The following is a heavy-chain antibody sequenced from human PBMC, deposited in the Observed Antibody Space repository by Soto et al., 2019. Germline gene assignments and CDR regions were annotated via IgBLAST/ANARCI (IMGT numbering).Heavy chain of an antibody. CDR3: EKFFAAATRGYFDF. CDR1: GFIFSSYA. V-gene: IGHV3-23*01. CDR2: ISASGDNA. J-gene: IGHJ4*02. D-gene: IGHD3-3*01. Sequence: GGSLRLSCSASGFIFSSYAMSWVRQAPGKGLEWVSAISASGDNAYYADSVKGRFTISRDRSKSLYLQMKSLRAEDTAIYYCEKFFAAATRGYFDFWGQGTLVTVSS.